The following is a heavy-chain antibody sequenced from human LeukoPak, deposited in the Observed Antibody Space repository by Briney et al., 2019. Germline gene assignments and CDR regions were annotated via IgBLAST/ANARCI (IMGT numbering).Heavy chain of an antibody. D-gene: IGHD6-6*01. CDR3: AKGGPFSTSSQKYFDP. V-gene: IGHV3-53*01. J-gene: IGHJ5*02. CDR2: IYSGGST. Sequence: GGSLRLSCAASEFSVGSNYMTWVRQAPGKGLEWVSLIYSGGSTYYADSVKGRFTISRDNSKNTVYLQMNSLRDEDTAVFYCAKGGPFSTSSQKYFDPWGQGSLVIVS. CDR1: EFSVGSNY.